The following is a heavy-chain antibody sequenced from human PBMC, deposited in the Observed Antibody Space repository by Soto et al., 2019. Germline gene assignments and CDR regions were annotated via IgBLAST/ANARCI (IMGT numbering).Heavy chain of an antibody. D-gene: IGHD2-15*01. V-gene: IGHV4-39*02. CDR3: GRLAEAATGHTDFDF. J-gene: IGHJ4*02. CDR2: IHSSGGT. Sequence: QLQLQETGPGLVKPSETLSLTCTVSCASIKSRNYFWGWIRQPPGKGLEFVGSIHSSGGTYYNPSLTSRVTVSVDLSNSNFSLSLKSLTATDTAVYYCGRLAEAATGHTDFDFWGQGTLVTVSS. CDR1: CASIKSRNYF.